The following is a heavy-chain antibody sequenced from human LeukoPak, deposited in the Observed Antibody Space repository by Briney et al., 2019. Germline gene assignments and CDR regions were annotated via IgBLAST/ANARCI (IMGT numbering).Heavy chain of an antibody. CDR1: GFTFSSYG. V-gene: IGHV3-30*03. CDR2: ISYDGSNK. D-gene: IGHD1-14*01. CDR3: AAESDAFDI. Sequence: PGGSLRLSCAASGFTFSSYGMHWVRQAPGKGLEWVAVISYDGSNKYYADSVKGRFTISRDNSKNTLYLQMNSLRAEDTAVYYYAAESDAFDIWGQGTMVTVSS. J-gene: IGHJ3*02.